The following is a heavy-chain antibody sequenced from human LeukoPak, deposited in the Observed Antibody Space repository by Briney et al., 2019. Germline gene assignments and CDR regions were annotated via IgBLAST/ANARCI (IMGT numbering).Heavy chain of an antibody. CDR2: ISSSSSYI. Sequence: GGSLRLSCAASAFTFSSYSTNWVRQAPGKGLEWVSSISSSSSYISNADSVKGRFTISRNNAKNSLYLQMNSLRAEDTAVYYCARDRDGWTGTIGPTDYWGQGTLVTVSS. CDR1: AFTFSSYS. V-gene: IGHV3-21*01. D-gene: IGHD1-7*01. CDR3: ARDRDGWTGTIGPTDY. J-gene: IGHJ4*02.